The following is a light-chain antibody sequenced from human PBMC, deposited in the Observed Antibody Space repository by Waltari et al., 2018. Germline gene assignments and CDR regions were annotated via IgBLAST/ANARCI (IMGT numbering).Light chain of an antibody. CDR1: TSDVGSYNL. CDR3: CSYATSGTFGV. Sequence: QSALTQPASVSGSPGQSITISCTGTTSDVGSYNLVSWYQHHPGKAPKLMIYEDTKRPSGVSDRFSGSKSGNSASLTISGLQAEDEGDYYCCSYATSGTFGVFGGGTKLTVL. V-gene: IGLV2-23*02. J-gene: IGLJ3*02. CDR2: EDT.